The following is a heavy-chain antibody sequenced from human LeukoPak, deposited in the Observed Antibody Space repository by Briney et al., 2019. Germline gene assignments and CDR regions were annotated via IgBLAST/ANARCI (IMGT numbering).Heavy chain of an antibody. Sequence: SETPSLTCAVSGYSISSGYYWGWIRQPPGKGLEWIGSIYHSGSTYYNPSLKSRVTISVDTSKNQFSLKLSSVTAADTAVYYCARVHQEGQWLVLDYWGQGTLVTVSS. J-gene: IGHJ4*02. V-gene: IGHV4-38-2*01. CDR2: IYHSGST. CDR3: ARVHQEGQWLVLDY. CDR1: GYSISSGYY. D-gene: IGHD6-19*01.